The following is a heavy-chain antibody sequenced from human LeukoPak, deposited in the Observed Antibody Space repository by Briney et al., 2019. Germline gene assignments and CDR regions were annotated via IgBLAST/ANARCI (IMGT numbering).Heavy chain of an antibody. V-gene: IGHV4-39*01. CDR1: DGSISSSSYY. CDR2: IYYSGST. CDR3: ARPGFKGAGSPYFDY. Sequence: SETLSLTCTVSDGSISSSSYYWGWIRQPPGKGLEWIGSIYYSGSTYYNPSLKSRVTISVDTSKNQFSLKPSSVTAADTAVYYCARPGFKGAGSPYFDYWGQGTLVTVSS. D-gene: IGHD3-10*01. J-gene: IGHJ4*02.